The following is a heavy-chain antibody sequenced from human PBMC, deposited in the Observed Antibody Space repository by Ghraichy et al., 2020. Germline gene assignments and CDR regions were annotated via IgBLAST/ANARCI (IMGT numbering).Heavy chain of an antibody. J-gene: IGHJ6*02. CDR2: IKSKTDGGTT. CDR3: TTVSLPYYYYGMDV. Sequence: GESLNISCAASGFTFSNAWMSWVRQAPGKGLEWVGRIKSKTDGGTTDYAAPVKGRFTISRDDSKNTLYLQMNSLKTEDTAVYYCTTVSLPYYYYGMDVWGQGTTVTVSS. V-gene: IGHV3-15*01. CDR1: GFTFSNAW.